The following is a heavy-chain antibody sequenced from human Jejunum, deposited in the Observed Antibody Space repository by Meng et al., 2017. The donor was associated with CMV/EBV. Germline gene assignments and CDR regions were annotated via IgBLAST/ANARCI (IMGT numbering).Heavy chain of an antibody. Sequence: YTCTGFYINCVRHAPGQGREWIGWVNPINGGTNYAEKFRGRVTMTSDTSISTAYMELNRLSSDDTAVYYCARDLYCGGNCYSAEDFWGQGTLVTVSS. CDR2: VNPINGGT. J-gene: IGHJ4*02. D-gene: IGHD2-21*01. CDR3: ARDLYCGGNCYSAEDF. CDR1: YTCTGFY. V-gene: IGHV1-2*02.